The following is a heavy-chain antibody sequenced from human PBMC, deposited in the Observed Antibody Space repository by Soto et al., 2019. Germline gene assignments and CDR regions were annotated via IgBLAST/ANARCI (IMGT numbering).Heavy chain of an antibody. D-gene: IGHD3-10*01. Sequence: QGQLLESGGGVVQPGGSLRLTCAASGFTFSEYGIHWVRQAPGKGLEWVAITSYDGRHTSYVDSVKGRFTISRDNSGNTAFLEMNRLRVEDTAVYYCAKTRNSVINYNYYDNMDVWGQGTTVTVSS. CDR1: GFTFSEYG. CDR2: TSYDGRHT. CDR3: AKTRNSVINYNYYDNMDV. V-gene: IGHV3-30*18. J-gene: IGHJ6*02.